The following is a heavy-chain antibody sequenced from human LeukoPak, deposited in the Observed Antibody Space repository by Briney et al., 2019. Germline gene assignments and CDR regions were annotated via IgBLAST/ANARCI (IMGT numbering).Heavy chain of an antibody. Sequence: PGGSLRPSCAASGFTFSSYSMNWVRQAPGKGLEWVSSISSSSSYIYYADSVKGRFTISRDNAKNSLYLQMNSLRAEDTAVYYCASEGRVGPSPPFDYWGQGTLVTVSS. V-gene: IGHV3-21*01. CDR1: GFTFSSYS. CDR2: ISSSSSYI. CDR3: ASEGRVGPSPPFDY. J-gene: IGHJ4*02.